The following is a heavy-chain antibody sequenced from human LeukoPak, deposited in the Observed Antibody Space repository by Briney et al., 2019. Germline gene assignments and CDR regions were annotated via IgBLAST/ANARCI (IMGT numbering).Heavy chain of an antibody. CDR1: GYTFTSYD. V-gene: IGHV1-8*01. D-gene: IGHD6-19*01. Sequence: VASVKVSCKASGYTFTSYDINWVRQATGQGLEWMGWMNPNSGNTGYAQKFQGRVTMTRNTSISTAYMELSSLRSEDTAVYYCATDFFTSLAGKVGAFDIWGQGTMVTVSS. CDR2: MNPNSGNT. J-gene: IGHJ3*02. CDR3: ATDFFTSLAGKVGAFDI.